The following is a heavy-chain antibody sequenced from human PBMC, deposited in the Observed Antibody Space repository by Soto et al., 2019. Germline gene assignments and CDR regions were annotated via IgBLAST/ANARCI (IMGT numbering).Heavy chain of an antibody. V-gene: IGHV1-69*13. J-gene: IGHJ4*02. CDR3: ARTRGFDDSSGYQYYYFDY. CDR1: GGTFSSYA. Sequence: GASVKVSCKASGGTFSSYAISWVRQAPGQGLEWMGGIIPIFGTANYAQKFQGRVTITADESTSTAYMELSSLRSEDTAVYYCARTRGFDDSSGYQYYYFDYWGQGTLVTVSS. CDR2: IIPIFGTA. D-gene: IGHD3-22*01.